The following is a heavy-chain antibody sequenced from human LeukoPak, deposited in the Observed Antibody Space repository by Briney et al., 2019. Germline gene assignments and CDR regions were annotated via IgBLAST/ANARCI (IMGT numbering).Heavy chain of an antibody. CDR2: INYSGST. CDR1: GGSISSSDYY. V-gene: IGHV4-39*07. D-gene: IGHD1-20*01. J-gene: IGHJ6*03. Sequence: SETLSLTCTVSGGSISSSDYYWGWIRQPPGKGLEWIGSINYSGSTYYNPSLKSRVTISIDTSKNQFSLKLSSVTAADTAVYYCARANWNYYYCYYMDVWGKGTTVTVSS. CDR3: ARANWNYYYCYYMDV.